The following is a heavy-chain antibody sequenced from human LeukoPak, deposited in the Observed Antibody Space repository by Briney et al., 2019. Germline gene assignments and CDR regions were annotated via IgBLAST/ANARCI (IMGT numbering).Heavy chain of an antibody. V-gene: IGHV4-59*01. CDR1: GGSISSYY. Sequence: SETLSLTCTVSGGSISSYYWSWIRQPPGKGLEWIGYIYYSGSTNYNPSLKSRVTISVDTSKNQFSLKLSSVAAADTVVYYCARGTTVTTHDYWGQGTLVTVSS. CDR3: ARGTTVTTHDY. J-gene: IGHJ4*02. CDR2: IYYSGST. D-gene: IGHD4-17*01.